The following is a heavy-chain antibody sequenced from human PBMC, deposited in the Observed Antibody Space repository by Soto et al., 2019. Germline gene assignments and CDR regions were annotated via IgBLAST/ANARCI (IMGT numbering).Heavy chain of an antibody. V-gene: IGHV5-10-1*01. Sequence: GESLKISCMGSGYSFTSYWTSWVRQMAGKGLEWMGRIDPSDSYTNYSPSFQGHVTISADKSISTAYLQWSSLKASDTAMYYCARPSYDSSGPGAYYYYGMDVWGQGTTVTVSS. J-gene: IGHJ6*02. CDR3: ARPSYDSSGPGAYYYYGMDV. D-gene: IGHD3-22*01. CDR1: GYSFTSYW. CDR2: IDPSDSYT.